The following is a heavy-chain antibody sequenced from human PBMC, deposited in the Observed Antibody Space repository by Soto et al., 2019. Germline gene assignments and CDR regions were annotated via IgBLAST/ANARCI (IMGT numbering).Heavy chain of an antibody. D-gene: IGHD6-6*01. Sequence: GGSLRLSCTASGFTFGDYAMSWFRQAPGKGLEWVGFIRSKAYGGTTEYAASVKGRFTISRDDSKSIAYLQMNSLKTEDTAVYYCGSEQLGFFPENYYYMDVWGKGTTVTVSS. J-gene: IGHJ6*03. CDR2: IRSKAYGGTT. V-gene: IGHV3-49*03. CDR1: GFTFGDYA. CDR3: GSEQLGFFPENYYYMDV.